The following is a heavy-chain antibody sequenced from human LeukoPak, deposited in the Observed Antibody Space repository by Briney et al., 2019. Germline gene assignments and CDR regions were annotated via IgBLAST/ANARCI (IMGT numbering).Heavy chain of an antibody. Sequence: SETLSLTCTVSGGSISSGDYYWSWLRQPPGKGLEWIGYIYYSGSTYYIPSLKSRVTISVDTSKNQFSLKLSSVTAADTAVYYCARETTAMVHHYFDYWGQGTLVTVSS. J-gene: IGHJ4*02. CDR2: IYYSGST. CDR3: ARETTAMVHHYFDY. CDR1: GGSISSGDYY. V-gene: IGHV4-30-4*01. D-gene: IGHD5-18*01.